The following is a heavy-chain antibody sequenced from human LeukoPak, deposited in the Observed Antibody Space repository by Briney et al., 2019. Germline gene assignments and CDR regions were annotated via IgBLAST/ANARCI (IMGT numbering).Heavy chain of an antibody. D-gene: IGHD4-17*01. CDR1: GYTFTSYG. CDR3: ARVGTTVTDYFDY. CDR2: IIPIFGIA. V-gene: IGHV1-69*10. J-gene: IGHJ4*02. Sequence: ASVKVSCKASGYTFTSYGISWVRQAPGQGLEWMGWIIPIFGIANYAQKFQGRVTITADKSTSTAYMELSSLRSEDTAVYYCARVGTTVTDYFDYWGQGTLVTVSS.